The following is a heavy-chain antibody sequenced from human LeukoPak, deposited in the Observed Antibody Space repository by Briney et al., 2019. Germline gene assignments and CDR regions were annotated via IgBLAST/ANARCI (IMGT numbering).Heavy chain of an antibody. CDR3: ARDLNYEGLFDY. CDR2: INSDGSSA. D-gene: IGHD4-11*01. V-gene: IGHV3-74*01. Sequence: PGGSLRLSCAASGFTFSSYWMHWVRQAPGKGLVWVSRINSDGSSASYADSVKGRFTISRNNAKNTLYLQMNSLRAEDTAVYYCARDLNYEGLFDYWGQGTLVTVSS. J-gene: IGHJ4*02. CDR1: GFTFSSYW.